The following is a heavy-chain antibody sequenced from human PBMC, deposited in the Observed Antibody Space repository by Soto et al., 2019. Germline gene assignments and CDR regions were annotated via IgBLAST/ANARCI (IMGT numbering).Heavy chain of an antibody. Sequence: EVQLVESGGGLVQPGGSLRLSCAASGFPFSNYAMHWVRQAPGRGLQYVSAISTNGGSTYYANSVKGRFTISRDNSKNTLYLQLGSLRAEDMAXYXCARDQGYSGYDYPSGYYYYGMDVWGQGTTVTVSS. J-gene: IGHJ6*02. D-gene: IGHD5-12*01. CDR3: ARDQGYSGYDYPSGYYYYGMDV. V-gene: IGHV3-64*01. CDR1: GFPFSNYA. CDR2: ISTNGGST.